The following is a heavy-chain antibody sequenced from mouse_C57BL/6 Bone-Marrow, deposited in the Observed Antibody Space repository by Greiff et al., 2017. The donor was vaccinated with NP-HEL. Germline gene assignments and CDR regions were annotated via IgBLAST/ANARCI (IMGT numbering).Heavy chain of an antibody. CDR2: ISSGSSTI. J-gene: IGHJ3*01. Sequence: EVMLVESGGGLVKPGGSLKLSCAASGFTFSDYGMHWVRQAPEKGLEWVAYISSGSSTIYYAATVKGRFTISRDNAKNTLFLQMTSLRSEDTAMYYCARPFYYYGSSSAWFAYWGQGTLVTVSA. D-gene: IGHD1-1*01. CDR1: GFTFSDYG. CDR3: ARPFYYYGSSSAWFAY. V-gene: IGHV5-17*01.